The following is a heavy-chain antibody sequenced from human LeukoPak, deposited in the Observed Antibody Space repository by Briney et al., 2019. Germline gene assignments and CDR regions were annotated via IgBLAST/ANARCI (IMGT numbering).Heavy chain of an antibody. Sequence: GGSLRLSCAASGFTFSSYAMSWVRQAPGKGLEWVSAISGSGGSTYYADSVKGRFTISRDNSKNTLYLQMNSLRAEDTAVYYCTSVVTADLIDYWGQGTLVTVSS. CDR3: TSVVTADLIDY. CDR2: ISGSGGST. D-gene: IGHD2-21*02. V-gene: IGHV3-23*01. CDR1: GFTFSSYA. J-gene: IGHJ4*02.